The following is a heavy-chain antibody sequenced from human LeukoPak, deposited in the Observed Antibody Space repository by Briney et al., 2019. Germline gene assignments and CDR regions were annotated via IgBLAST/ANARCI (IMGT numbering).Heavy chain of an antibody. CDR1: GASVTTYPYY. D-gene: IGHD3-9*01. CDR3: ARTPTGFPNWFDS. Sequence: NPSETLSLTCSVSGASVTTYPYYWTWIRQPPGKGLEWIGSVTYTGNTFYNPSLQSRVTIPIDASKNQFSLNLSSVTAADTAIYFCARTPTGFPNWFDSWGRGTPVTVSS. V-gene: IGHV4-39*07. J-gene: IGHJ5*01. CDR2: VTYTGNT.